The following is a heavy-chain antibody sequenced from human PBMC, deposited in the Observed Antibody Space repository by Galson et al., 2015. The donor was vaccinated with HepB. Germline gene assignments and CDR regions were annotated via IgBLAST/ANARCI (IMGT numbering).Heavy chain of an antibody. Sequence: SLRLSCAASGFNFRSYGMHWVRQAPGMGLEWVAVIWYDGSNKYYVDSVKGRFTISRDNSKSMLYLQMNSLRAEDTAVYFCTRDRGGDFDVWGQGTMVTVSS. CDR2: IWYDGSNK. D-gene: IGHD3-16*01. J-gene: IGHJ3*01. CDR1: GFNFRSYG. CDR3: TRDRGGDFDV. V-gene: IGHV3-33*01.